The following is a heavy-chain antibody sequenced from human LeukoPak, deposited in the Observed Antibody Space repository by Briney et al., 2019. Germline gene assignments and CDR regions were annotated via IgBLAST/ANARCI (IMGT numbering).Heavy chain of an antibody. V-gene: IGHV3-48*03. CDR3: ASAHGGSGYDRPFDY. J-gene: IGHJ4*02. D-gene: IGHD5-12*01. CDR1: RFYLSTYD. CDR2: IDSSASTT. Sequence: GGSLRLSCTASRFYLSTYDMNWVRQAPGKGLEWVSYIDSSASTTYYAGSVQGRFTISRDNAKNSLYLQMRSLRVEDTAFYYCASAHGGSGYDRPFDYWGQGTLVTVSS.